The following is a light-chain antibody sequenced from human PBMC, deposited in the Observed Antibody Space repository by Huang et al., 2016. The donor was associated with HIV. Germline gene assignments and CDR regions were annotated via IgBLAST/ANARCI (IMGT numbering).Light chain of an antibody. CDR2: AAS. CDR3: QQSSTLPRT. Sequence: DIQMTQSPSSLSASLGDRVTITCRASQSIDTYLNWYKQKPGRAPKLLIYAASDLESGAPSRFSGSGSGTEVTLIISSLQPEDFATYYCQQSSTLPRTFGGGTRVEIK. V-gene: IGKV1-39*01. J-gene: IGKJ4*01. CDR1: QSIDTY.